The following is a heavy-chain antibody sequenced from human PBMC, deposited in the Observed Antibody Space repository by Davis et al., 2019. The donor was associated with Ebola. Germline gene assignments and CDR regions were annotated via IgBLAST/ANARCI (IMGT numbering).Heavy chain of an antibody. Sequence: PGGSLRLSCAASGFTFSDYYMSWIRQAPGKGLEWISFISDRSSYTNYADSLKGRFTISRDNAKSSLLLQMNSLRVEDTAVYYCARLQCYNAPCSSVGSADTFDVWGQGTMVTVSS. CDR1: GFTFSDYY. D-gene: IGHD2-21*01. J-gene: IGHJ3*01. CDR3: ARLQCYNAPCSSVGSADTFDV. V-gene: IGHV3-11*06. CDR2: ISDRSSYT.